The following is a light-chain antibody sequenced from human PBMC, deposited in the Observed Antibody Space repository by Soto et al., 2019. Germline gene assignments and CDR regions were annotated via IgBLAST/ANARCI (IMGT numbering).Light chain of an antibody. CDR2: GAF. J-gene: IGKJ4*01. V-gene: IGKV3D-15*01. CDR1: ETISRD. CDR3: QQYNKCPLT. Sequence: IVMTQSPATLSVSPGEGATLSCRASETISRDLAWYQQKPGQSPRLLIFGAFTRATGVPVRFSGSGSGTEFTLTVSSLQSEDGAVYFCQQYNKCPLTFGGGTRVEIK.